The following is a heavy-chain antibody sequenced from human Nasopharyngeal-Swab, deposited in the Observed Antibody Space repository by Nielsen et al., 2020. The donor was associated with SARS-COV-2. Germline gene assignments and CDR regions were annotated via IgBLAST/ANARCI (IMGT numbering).Heavy chain of an antibody. Sequence: GGSLRLSCAASGFTFSDYCMSWIRQAPGTGLEWVSHISTTGSSKYYADSLKGRFTISRDNDKNSLYLQMNSLRADDTAVYYCASGDYDFWSGYPSDYWGLGTLVTVSS. D-gene: IGHD3-3*01. CDR2: ISTTGSSK. CDR3: ASGDYDFWSGYPSDY. V-gene: IGHV3-11*04. J-gene: IGHJ4*02. CDR1: GFTFSDYC.